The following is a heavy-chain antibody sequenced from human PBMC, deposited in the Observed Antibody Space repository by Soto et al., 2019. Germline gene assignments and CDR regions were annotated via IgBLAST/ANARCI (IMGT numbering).Heavy chain of an antibody. CDR3: ARADDLSDSFDY. CDR1: GVSISSGDFY. CDR2: IYYSGST. V-gene: IGHV4-30-4*01. Sequence: TLSLTCTVSGVSISSGDFYWSWIRQPPGKGLELIGNIYYSGSTYYNPSLRSRAIMSVDTSQNQFSLKLSSLTAADTAVYFCARADDLSDSFDYWGQGALVTVYS. J-gene: IGHJ4*02. D-gene: IGHD2-21*02.